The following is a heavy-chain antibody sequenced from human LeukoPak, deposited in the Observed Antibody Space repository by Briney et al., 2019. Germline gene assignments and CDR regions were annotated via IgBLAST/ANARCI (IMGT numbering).Heavy chain of an antibody. CDR2: INPNSGDT. D-gene: IGHD3-22*01. CDR3: ARGRYGLLSGYDY. Sequence: ASVKVSCKASGYTFTGYYMHWVRQAPGQGLEWMGWINPNSGDTNYAQKSQGRVTMTRDTSISTAYMELSRLTSDDTAVYYCARGRYGLLSGYDYWGQGAMVTVSS. V-gene: IGHV1-2*02. J-gene: IGHJ4*02. CDR1: GYTFTGYY.